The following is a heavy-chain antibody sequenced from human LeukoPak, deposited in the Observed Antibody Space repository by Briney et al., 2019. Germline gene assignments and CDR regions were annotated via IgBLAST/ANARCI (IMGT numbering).Heavy chain of an antibody. CDR2: IYYSGST. CDR1: GGSISSGGYY. V-gene: IGHV4-31*03. J-gene: IGHJ6*02. CDR3: ARGAEQLVPPYYYYGMDV. Sequence: SQTLSLTCTVSGGSISSGGYYWSWIRQHPGKGLEWIGYIYYSGSTYYNPSLKSRVTISVDTSKNQFSLKLSSVTAADTAVYYCARGAEQLVPPYYYYGMDVWGQGTTVTVSS. D-gene: IGHD6-6*01.